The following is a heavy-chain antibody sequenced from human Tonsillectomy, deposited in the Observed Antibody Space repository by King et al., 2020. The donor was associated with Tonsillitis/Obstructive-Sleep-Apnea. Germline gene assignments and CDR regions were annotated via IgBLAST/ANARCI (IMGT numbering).Heavy chain of an antibody. Sequence: VQLQESGPGLVKPSQTLSLTCTVSGGSISSGGYYWSWIRQHTGKGLEWIGYIYYSGSTNYNPSLKSRVTITVDTSKNQFSLKLSSVTAADTAVYYCARDCRSSTCCYEGEAYYYYYGMDVWRQGTTVPVSS. D-gene: IGHD2-2*01. CDR3: ARDCRSSTCCYEGEAYYYYYGMDV. J-gene: IGHJ6*02. CDR1: GGSISSGGYY. CDR2: IYYSGST. V-gene: IGHV4-31*03.